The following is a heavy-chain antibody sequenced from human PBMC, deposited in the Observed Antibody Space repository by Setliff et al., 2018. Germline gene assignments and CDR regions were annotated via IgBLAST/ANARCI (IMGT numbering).Heavy chain of an antibody. J-gene: IGHJ3*01. CDR1: AYIFSSYG. CDR3: AISTLSICSGGSCPNAFDV. CDR2: ISSYNDVT. Sequence: ASVKVSCKASAYIFSSYGLSWVRQAPGQGLEWVGWISSYNDVTSYAQRFQGRVTLTTDTSTSAAYMELRTLRSDDTAVYYCAISTLSICSGGSCPNAFDVWGQGTMVTVSS. D-gene: IGHD2-15*01. V-gene: IGHV1-18*01.